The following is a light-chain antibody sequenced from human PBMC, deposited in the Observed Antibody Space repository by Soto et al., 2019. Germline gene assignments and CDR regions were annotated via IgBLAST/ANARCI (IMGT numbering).Light chain of an antibody. Sequence: QSALTQPASVSGSPGQSITLSFTGTSSDVGGYNYVSWYQQHPGKAPKLMIYDVSHRPSGVSNRFSGSKSGNTASLTISGLQAEDEADYYCSSYTSSSTLYVFGTGTKLTVL. V-gene: IGLV2-14*01. J-gene: IGLJ1*01. CDR3: SSYTSSSTLYV. CDR2: DVS. CDR1: SSDVGGYNY.